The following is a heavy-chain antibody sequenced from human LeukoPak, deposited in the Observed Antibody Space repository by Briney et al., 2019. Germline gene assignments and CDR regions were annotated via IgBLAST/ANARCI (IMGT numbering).Heavy chain of an antibody. J-gene: IGHJ3*02. CDR1: GFTFSSYI. D-gene: IGHD1-7*01. CDR2: ISYDGSNA. Sequence: GRSLRLSCAASGFTFSSYIMHWVRQAPGKGLEWVAVISYDGSNAYYRDSVRGRFTIPRDNSENTLFLQMNSLRGEDTAVYYCARDKGTIWNSQNDPFDMWGQGTLVTVSS. V-gene: IGHV3-30*10. CDR3: ARDKGTIWNSQNDPFDM.